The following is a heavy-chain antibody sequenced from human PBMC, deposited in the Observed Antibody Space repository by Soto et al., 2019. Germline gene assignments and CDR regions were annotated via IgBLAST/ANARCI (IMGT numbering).Heavy chain of an antibody. CDR3: ARHWIAGSSIP. Sequence: SETLSLTCSVSGDSISSSSQYWGWIRQPPGKGLEWIGSIHYSGTSYYNPSLKSRVTIFADTSKNQLSLKLSSVTAADTAVYYCARHWIAGSSIPWGQGTLVTSPQ. V-gene: IGHV4-39*01. D-gene: IGHD2-21*01. CDR1: GDSISSSSQY. CDR2: IHYSGTS. J-gene: IGHJ5*02.